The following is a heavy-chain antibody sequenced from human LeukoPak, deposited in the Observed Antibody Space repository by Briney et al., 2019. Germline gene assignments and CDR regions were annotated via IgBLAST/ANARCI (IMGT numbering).Heavy chain of an antibody. CDR3: ALPGDLYYYMDV. CDR2: ISGDGGST. CDR1: GFTFDDYA. J-gene: IGHJ6*03. Sequence: TGGSLRLSCAVSGFTFDDYAMHWVRQAPGKGLEWVSLISGDGGSTYYADSVKGRFTISRDNSKNSLYLQMNSLRTEDTALYYCALPGDLYYYMDVWGKGTTVTVSS. D-gene: IGHD4-17*01. V-gene: IGHV3-43*02.